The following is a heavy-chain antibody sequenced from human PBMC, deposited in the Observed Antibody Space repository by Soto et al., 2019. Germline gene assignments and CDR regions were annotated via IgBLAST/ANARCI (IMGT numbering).Heavy chain of an antibody. CDR2: INSDGSST. CDR3: ARGDPESYCTNGVCYATEIHDY. V-gene: IGHV3-74*01. CDR1: GFTFSSYW. Sequence: GGSLRLSCAASGFTFSSYWMHWVRQAPGKGLVWVSRINSDGSSTSYADSVKGRFTISRDNAKNTLYLQMNSLRAEDTAVYYCARGDPESYCTNGVCYATEIHDYWGQGTLVTVSS. D-gene: IGHD2-8*01. J-gene: IGHJ4*02.